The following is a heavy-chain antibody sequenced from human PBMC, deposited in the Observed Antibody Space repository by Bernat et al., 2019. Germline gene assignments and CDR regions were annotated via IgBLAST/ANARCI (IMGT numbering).Heavy chain of an antibody. CDR1: GFTFSNYA. D-gene: IGHD5-18*01. CDR3: AKDVSGYSYGYGYYYYYMDV. CDR2: ISASGGNP. J-gene: IGHJ6*03. V-gene: IGHV3-23*01. Sequence: EVQLLESGGGLVQPGGSLRLSCAASGFTFSNYAMSWVRQAPGKGLEWVSGISASGGNPYYADSVKGRFTISRDNSKNTLYLQMNSLRAEDTAVYYCAKDVSGYSYGYGYYYYYMDVWAKGTTVTVSS.